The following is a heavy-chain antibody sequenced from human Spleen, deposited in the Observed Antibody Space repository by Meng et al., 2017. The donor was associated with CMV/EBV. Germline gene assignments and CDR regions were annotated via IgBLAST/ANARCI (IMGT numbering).Heavy chain of an antibody. Sequence: ASVNVSCKASGYTFTSYYIHWVRQAPGHGLEWMGIIKPGGSSTTYAQKFQSRVTLTRDMSTSTVYMALSSLRSEDTAVYYCARDQIAVSGLSYYFGFWGQGTLVTVSS. D-gene: IGHD6-19*01. CDR2: IKPGGSST. CDR1: GYTFTSYY. V-gene: IGHV1-46*01. J-gene: IGHJ4*02. CDR3: ARDQIAVSGLSYYFGF.